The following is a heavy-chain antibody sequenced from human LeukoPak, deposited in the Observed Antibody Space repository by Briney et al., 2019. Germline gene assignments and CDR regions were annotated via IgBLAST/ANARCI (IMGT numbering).Heavy chain of an antibody. CDR2: IIPIFGTA. V-gene: IGHV1-69*05. Sequence: SVKVSCKASGGTFSSYAISWVRQAPGQGLEWMGRIIPIFGTANYAQKFQGRATITTDESTSTAYMELSSLRSEDTAVYYCARDPETYYYGSGISFDYWGQGTLVTVSS. CDR3: ARDPETYYYGSGISFDY. D-gene: IGHD3-10*01. CDR1: GGTFSSYA. J-gene: IGHJ4*02.